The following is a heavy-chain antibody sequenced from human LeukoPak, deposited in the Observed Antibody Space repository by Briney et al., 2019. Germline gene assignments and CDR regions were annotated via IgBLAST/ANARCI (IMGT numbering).Heavy chain of an antibody. CDR1: GGSFSGYY. CDR2: INHSGST. CDR3: ARFMVRGVKLRAFDI. D-gene: IGHD3-10*01. V-gene: IGHV4-34*01. Sequence: SETLSLTCAVYGGSFSGYYWSWIRQPPGKGLEWIGEINHSGSTNYNPSLKSRVTISVDTSMNQFSLKLSSVTAADTAEYYCARFMVRGVKLRAFDIWGQGTMVTVSS. J-gene: IGHJ3*02.